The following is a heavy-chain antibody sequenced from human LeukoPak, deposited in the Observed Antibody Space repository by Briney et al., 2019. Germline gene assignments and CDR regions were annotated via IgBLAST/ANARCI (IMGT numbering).Heavy chain of an antibody. J-gene: IGHJ3*02. CDR2: IYPGDSDT. D-gene: IGHD3-22*01. Sequence: GESLKISCKGSGYSFTSYWIGWVRQMPGKGLEWMGIIYPGDSDTRYSPSFQGQVTISADKSISTAYLQWSSLKASDTAMSYCATARGDSSGYYYTDAFDIWGQGTMVTVSS. CDR3: ATARGDSSGYYYTDAFDI. V-gene: IGHV5-51*01. CDR1: GYSFTSYW.